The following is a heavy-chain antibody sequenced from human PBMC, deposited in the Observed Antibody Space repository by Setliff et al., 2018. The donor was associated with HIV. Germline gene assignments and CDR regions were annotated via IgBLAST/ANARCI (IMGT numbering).Heavy chain of an antibody. D-gene: IGHD5-18*01. CDR1: GGSLRNYY. CDR2: INPSGTT. CDR3: ARASEGYTYGYGFDI. J-gene: IGHJ3*02. Sequence: SETLSLTCAVYGGSLRNYYWSWIRQPPGKGLEWIAEINPSGTTNYNPSLKSRVTISVDTSKKQFSLKLSSVSAADTAVYYCARASEGYTYGYGFDIWGQGTMVTVSS. V-gene: IGHV4-34*01.